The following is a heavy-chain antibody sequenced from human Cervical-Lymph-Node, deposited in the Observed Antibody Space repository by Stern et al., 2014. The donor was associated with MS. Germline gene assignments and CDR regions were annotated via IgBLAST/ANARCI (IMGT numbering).Heavy chain of an antibody. CDR2: IFAPVNT. D-gene: IGHD3-22*01. CDR1: GGSISGGYY. CDR3: AGSYYDTSGYYFWFDP. V-gene: IGHV4-61*02. Sequence: QVQLVESGPGLVKPSQTLSLTCTVSGGSISGGYYWNWIRQPAGKGLEWLWRIFAPVNTNYTPSLKSRVTISVDTSKNQFSLKLTSLTAADTAVYYCAGSYYDTSGYYFWFDPWGQGTLVTVSS. J-gene: IGHJ5*02.